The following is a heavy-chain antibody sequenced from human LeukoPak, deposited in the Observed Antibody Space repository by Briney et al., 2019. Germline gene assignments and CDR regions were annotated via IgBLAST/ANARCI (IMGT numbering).Heavy chain of an antibody. D-gene: IGHD3-3*01. J-gene: IGHJ5*02. Sequence: SETLSLTCAVYGGSFSGYYWSWIGQPPGKGLEWIGEINHSGSTNYNPSLKSRVTISVDTSKNQFSLKLSSVTAADTAVYYCARARSAWFDPWGQGTLVTVSS. CDR3: ARARSAWFDP. CDR1: GGSFSGYY. CDR2: INHSGST. V-gene: IGHV4-34*01.